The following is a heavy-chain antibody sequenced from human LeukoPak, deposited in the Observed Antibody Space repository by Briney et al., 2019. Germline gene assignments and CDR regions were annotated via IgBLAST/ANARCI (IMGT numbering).Heavy chain of an antibody. V-gene: IGHV3-21*01. CDR1: GYSISSGYY. CDR2: ISSSSSYI. J-gene: IGHJ3*01. CDR3: ALTHPRGV. Sequence: ETLSLTCTVSGYSISSGYYWGWVRQAPGKGLEWVSSISSSSSYIYYADSVKGRFTISRDNAKNSLYLQMNSLRAEDTAVYYCALTHPRGVWGQGTMVTVSS.